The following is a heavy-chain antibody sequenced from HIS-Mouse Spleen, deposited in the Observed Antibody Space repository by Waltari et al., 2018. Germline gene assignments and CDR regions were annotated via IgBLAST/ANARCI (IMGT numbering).Heavy chain of an antibody. CDR2: IYSGGST. Sequence: EVQLVESGGGLIQPGGSLRLSCAASGFTVSSHYISWVRQAPGKGLEWVSVIYSGGSTYYADSVKGRFTISRDNSKNTLYLQMNSLRAEDTAVYYCAREGRDASGSYYFDYWGQGTLVTVSS. J-gene: IGHJ4*02. CDR1: GFTVSSHY. CDR3: AREGRDASGSYYFDY. D-gene: IGHD1-26*01. V-gene: IGHV3-53*01.